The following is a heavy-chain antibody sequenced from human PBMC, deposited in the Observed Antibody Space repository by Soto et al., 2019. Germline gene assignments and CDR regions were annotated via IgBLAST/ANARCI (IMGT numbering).Heavy chain of an antibody. D-gene: IGHD3-10*01. J-gene: IGHJ4*02. CDR1: GFTFSSYG. Sequence: GGSLRLSCAASGFTFSSYGMHWVRQAPGKGLEWVAVISYDGSNKYYADSVKGRFTISRDNSKNTLYLQMNSLRAEDTAVYYCAKDSLILWFGESPDYWGQGTLVTVSS. CDR2: ISYDGSNK. CDR3: AKDSLILWFGESPDY. V-gene: IGHV3-30*18.